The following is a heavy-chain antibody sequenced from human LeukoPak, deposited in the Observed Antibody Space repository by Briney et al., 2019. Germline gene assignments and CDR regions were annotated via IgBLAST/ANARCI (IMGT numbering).Heavy chain of an antibody. V-gene: IGHV1-2*02. CDR2: INPNSGGT. D-gene: IGHD6-13*01. J-gene: IGHJ6*03. CDR1: GYRFTGYY. CDR3: ARDAQLVGFYYYYMDV. Sequence: AVTVSCKASGYRFTGYYMHWVRQAPGQGLEWMGWINPNSGGTNYAQKFQGRVTMTRDTSISTAYMELSRLSSDDTAVYYCARDAQLVGFYYYYMDVWGKGTTVTVSS.